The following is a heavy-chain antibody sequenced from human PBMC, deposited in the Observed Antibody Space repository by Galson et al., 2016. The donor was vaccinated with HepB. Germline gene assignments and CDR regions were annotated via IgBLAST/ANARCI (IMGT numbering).Heavy chain of an antibody. V-gene: IGHV3-23*01. D-gene: IGHD2-2*01. Sequence: SLRLSCAASGFTFSTYDMSWVRQAPGKGLEWVSGISGSSEAIYYADSVKSRFTISRDNSKNALYLQMNSLRAEDTAVYYCATRLRAPANWGQGAQVTVSS. CDR2: ISGSSEAI. CDR1: GFTFSTYD. J-gene: IGHJ4*02. CDR3: ATRLRAPAN.